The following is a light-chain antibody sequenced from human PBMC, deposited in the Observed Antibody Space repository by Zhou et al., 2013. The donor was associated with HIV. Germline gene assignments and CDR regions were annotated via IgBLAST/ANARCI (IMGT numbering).Light chain of an antibody. V-gene: IGKV1-5*03. CDR3: QQCHRPYT. CDR1: QSISSW. J-gene: IGKJ2*01. Sequence: DIQMTQSPSTLSASVGDRVTITCRASQSISSWLAWYQQKPGKAPKLLIYEASNLESGVPSRFSGSRSGTEFTLTISSLQPDDFAIYFCQQCHRPYTFGQGTKLEIK. CDR2: EAS.